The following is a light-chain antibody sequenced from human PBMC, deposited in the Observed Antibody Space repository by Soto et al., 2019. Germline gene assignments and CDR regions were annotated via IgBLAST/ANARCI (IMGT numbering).Light chain of an antibody. CDR3: QVWDSSSDHHVV. Sequence: SYELTQPPSVSEAPGKMARITCGGNNIGTKSVHWYQQKPGQAPVLVIYYDSDRSSGIPERFSGSNSGNTATLTISRVEAGDEAVYFCQVWDSSSDHHVVFGGGTKVTVL. V-gene: IGLV3-21*04. CDR2: YDS. CDR1: NIGTKS. J-gene: IGLJ2*01.